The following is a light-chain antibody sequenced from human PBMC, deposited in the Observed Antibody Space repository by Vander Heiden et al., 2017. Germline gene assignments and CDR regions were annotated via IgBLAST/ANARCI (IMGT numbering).Light chain of an antibody. Sequence: SVLTQPPSVSDAPRQRVTIPRSGRSSNIGTYYVNWYQQIPGKAPKLLIYYNDLRPSGVSDRFSASKSGTSASLAISGLQSEDEADYYCAAWDDSLNGLVLGGGTKLSVL. CDR2: YND. J-gene: IGLJ2*01. CDR3: AAWDDSLNGLV. V-gene: IGLV1-36*01. CDR1: SSNIGTYY.